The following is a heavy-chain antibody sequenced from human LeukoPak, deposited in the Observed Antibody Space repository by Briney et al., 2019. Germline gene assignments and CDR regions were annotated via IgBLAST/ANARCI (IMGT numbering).Heavy chain of an antibody. Sequence: GGSLRLSCAASGFTFSSYSMSWARQAPGKGLEWVSVISSSGGTTYYADSVKGLFTISRDNSKNTLYQQMDILRAEDTAIYYCARAAMVRGVDYFDYWGQGTLVTVSS. V-gene: IGHV3-23*01. CDR3: ARAAMVRGVDYFDY. CDR2: ISSSGGTT. J-gene: IGHJ4*02. CDR1: GFTFSSYS. D-gene: IGHD3-10*01.